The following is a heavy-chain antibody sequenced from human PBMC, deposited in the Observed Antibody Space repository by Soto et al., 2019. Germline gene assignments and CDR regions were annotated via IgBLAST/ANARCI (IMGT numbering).Heavy chain of an antibody. J-gene: IGHJ4*02. Sequence: QLVQSGSEVKKPGSSVKVSCKASGGTFSSYAISWXXXXXXXXXXWMGGIIPIFGKANYAQKFQGRVTITADESPSTAYMELSSLRSEDTAVYYCARNSRDGYNFYFDYWGQGTLVTVSS. V-gene: IGHV1-69*01. CDR3: ARNSRDGYNFYFDY. CDR1: GGTFSSYA. D-gene: IGHD5-12*01. CDR2: IIPIFGKA.